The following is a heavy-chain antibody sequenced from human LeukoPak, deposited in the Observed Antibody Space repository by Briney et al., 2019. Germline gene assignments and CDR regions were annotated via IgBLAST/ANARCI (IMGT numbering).Heavy chain of an antibody. J-gene: IGHJ4*02. D-gene: IGHD3-3*01. CDR1: GFTFSSYW. Sequence: PGGSLRLSCAASGFTFSSYWMSWVRQAPGKGLEWVANIKQDGSEKYYVDSVKGRFTISRDNAKNSLYLQMNSLRAEDTAVYFCARDGVLMNRKFYFDYWGQGTLVTVFS. CDR3: ARDGVLMNRKFYFDY. CDR2: IKQDGSEK. V-gene: IGHV3-7*03.